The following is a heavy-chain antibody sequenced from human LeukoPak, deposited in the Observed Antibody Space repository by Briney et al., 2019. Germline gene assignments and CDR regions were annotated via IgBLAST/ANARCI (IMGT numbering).Heavy chain of an antibody. CDR1: GFTVSSNY. D-gene: IGHD6-13*01. CDR2: IYSGGST. CDR3: ARGVGHSSSWYGATDY. V-gene: IGHV3-53*01. J-gene: IGHJ4*02. Sequence: PGGSLRLSCAASGFTVSSNYMSWVRQAPGKGLEWVSVIYSGGSTYYADSVKGRFTISRDNSKNTLYLQMNSLRAEDTAVYYCARGVGHSSSWYGATDYWGQGTLVTVSP.